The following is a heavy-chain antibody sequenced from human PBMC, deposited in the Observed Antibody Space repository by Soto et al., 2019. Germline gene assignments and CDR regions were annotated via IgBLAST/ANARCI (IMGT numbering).Heavy chain of an antibody. V-gene: IGHV1-69*13. D-gene: IGHD3-22*01. CDR2: IIPIFGTA. Sequence: GASVKVSCKASGGTFSSYAISWVRQAPGQGLEWMGGIIPIFGTADYAQKFQGRVTITADESTSTAYMELSSLRSEDTAVYYCARSLRGYYQWVFDYWGQGTLVTVSS. CDR3: ARSLRGYYQWVFDY. CDR1: GGTFSSYA. J-gene: IGHJ4*02.